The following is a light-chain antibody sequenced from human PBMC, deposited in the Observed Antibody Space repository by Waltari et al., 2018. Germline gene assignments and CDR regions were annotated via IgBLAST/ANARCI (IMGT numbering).Light chain of an antibody. CDR2: WAS. V-gene: IGKV4-1*01. J-gene: IGKJ2*01. Sequence: DIVMTQSPDYLAVSLGERATINCKSSQSILYSSNNKNYLAWYQQKPGQAPKLLIYWASTRESGVPDRFSGSGSGTDFTLTISSLRAEDVAVYHCQQYYSSPPTFGQGTKLEIK. CDR3: QQYYSSPPT. CDR1: QSILYSSNNKNY.